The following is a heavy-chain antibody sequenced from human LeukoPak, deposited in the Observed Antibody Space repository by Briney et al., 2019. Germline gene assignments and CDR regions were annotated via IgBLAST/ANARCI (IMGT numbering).Heavy chain of an antibody. CDR3: ATDVYGSSGRWYYFDY. CDR2: ISAYNGNT. Sequence: GASVKVSCKASGYTFTSYGISWVRQAPGQGLEWMGWISAYNGNTNYAQKFQGRVTMTEDTSTDTAYMELSSLRSEDTAVYYCATDVYGSSGRWYYFDYWGQGTLVTVSS. J-gene: IGHJ4*02. V-gene: IGHV1-18*01. CDR1: GYTFTSYG. D-gene: IGHD3-22*01.